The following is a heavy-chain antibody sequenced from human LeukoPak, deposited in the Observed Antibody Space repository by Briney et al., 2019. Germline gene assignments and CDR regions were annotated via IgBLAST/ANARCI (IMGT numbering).Heavy chain of an antibody. J-gene: IGHJ4*02. Sequence: PGRSLRLSCAASGFTFDDYAMHWVRQAPGKGLEWVSGISWNSGTIGYADSVKGRCTISRDNAKNSLYLQMNSLRAEDTALYYCAKAHLRGGPNLYFDYWGQGTLVTVSS. CDR1: GFTFDDYA. CDR3: AKAHLRGGPNLYFDY. D-gene: IGHD2-15*01. V-gene: IGHV3-9*01. CDR2: ISWNSGTI.